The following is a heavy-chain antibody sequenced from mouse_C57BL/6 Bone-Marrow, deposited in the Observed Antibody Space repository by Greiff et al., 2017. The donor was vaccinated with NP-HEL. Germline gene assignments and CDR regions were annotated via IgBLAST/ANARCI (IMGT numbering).Heavy chain of an antibody. Sequence: EVQLQQSGTVLARPGASVKMSCKTSGYTFNSYWMHWVKQRTGQGLEWIGAIYPGNSDTSYNQKFKGKAKLTAVTSASTAYMELSSLTNEDSAVYYCTRWGIYYGYHWYFDVWGTGTTVTVSS. D-gene: IGHD2-2*01. J-gene: IGHJ1*03. CDR1: GYTFNSYW. V-gene: IGHV1-5*01. CDR3: TRWGIYYGYHWYFDV. CDR2: IYPGNSDT.